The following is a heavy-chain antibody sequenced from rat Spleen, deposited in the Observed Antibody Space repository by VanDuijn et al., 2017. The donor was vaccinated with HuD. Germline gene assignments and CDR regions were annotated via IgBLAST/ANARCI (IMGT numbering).Heavy chain of an antibody. D-gene: IGHD1-11*01. Sequence: EVQLVESGGGLVQPGRSLKLSCVASGFTFSSYWMFWIRQAPGEGLEWLSSISPDGGSTYYPDSVQGRFTISRDNAQGTLYLQMDSLRSEDTATYYCAGHGNGGYSGGFDYWGQGVMVTVSS. CDR2: ISPDGGST. CDR3: AGHGNGGYSGGFDY. J-gene: IGHJ2*01. CDR1: GFTFSSYW. V-gene: IGHV5-58*01.